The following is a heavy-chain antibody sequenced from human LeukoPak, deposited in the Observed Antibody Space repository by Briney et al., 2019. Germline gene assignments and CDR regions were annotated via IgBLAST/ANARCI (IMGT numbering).Heavy chain of an antibody. CDR3: AKAYGDYASMDY. Sequence: PGGSLRLSCVASGFTFSSYAMTWVRQAPGKGLEWVSGISGSGASTYHADSVKGRFTISRDNSKNTLYLLMNSLRAEDTAVYYCAKAYGDYASMDYWGQGTLVTVSS. J-gene: IGHJ4*02. V-gene: IGHV3-23*01. CDR1: GFTFSSYA. D-gene: IGHD4-17*01. CDR2: ISGSGAST.